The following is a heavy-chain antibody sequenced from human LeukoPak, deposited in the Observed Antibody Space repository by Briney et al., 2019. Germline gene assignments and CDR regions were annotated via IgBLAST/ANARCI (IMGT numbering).Heavy chain of an antibody. Sequence: PSETLSLTCSVSGGSISNYYWSWIRQPPWKGLELIGYIHYSGSTYYNPSLKSRVTLTVDTSKRQFSLKLTSVTAADTAMYFCGTLQQIRGLIVFDSWGQGALVTVS. CDR1: GGSISNYY. J-gene: IGHJ4*02. CDR2: IHYSGST. V-gene: IGHV4-59*12. D-gene: IGHD3-10*01. CDR3: GTLQQIRGLIVFDS.